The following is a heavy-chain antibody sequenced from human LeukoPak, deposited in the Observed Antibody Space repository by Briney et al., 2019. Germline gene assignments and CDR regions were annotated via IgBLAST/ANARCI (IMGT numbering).Heavy chain of an antibody. CDR1: GFTFSTYW. Sequence: PGGSLRLPCAASGFTFSTYWMYWVRQAPGKGLVWVSRINPDGSITSYADSVKGRFTISRDNAKNTLYVQMNSLRAEDTAVYYCARGITGATDYWGQGTLVTVSS. J-gene: IGHJ4*02. D-gene: IGHD1-20*01. CDR3: ARGITGATDY. V-gene: IGHV3-74*01. CDR2: INPDGSIT.